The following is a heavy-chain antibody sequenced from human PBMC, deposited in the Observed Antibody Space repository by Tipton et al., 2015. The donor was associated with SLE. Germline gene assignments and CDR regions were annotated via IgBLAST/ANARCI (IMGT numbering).Heavy chain of an antibody. CDR1: GFTFRNYA. J-gene: IGHJ3*02. CDR3: VRQVGNAFDM. V-gene: IGHV3-23*01. Sequence: SLRLSCAASGFTFRNYAMNWVRQAPGKGLEWVSSISSSGGVTNYADSVKGRFTVSRDNAKNTLYLQMHSLRAEDTAVYFCVRQVGNAFDMWGQGTMVTVSS. CDR2: ISSSGGVT. D-gene: IGHD1-26*01.